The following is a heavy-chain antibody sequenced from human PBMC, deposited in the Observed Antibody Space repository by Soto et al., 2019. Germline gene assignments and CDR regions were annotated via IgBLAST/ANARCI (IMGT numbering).Heavy chain of an antibody. CDR1: GGSISSGGYS. CDR2: IYHSGST. V-gene: IGHV4-30-2*01. Sequence: SETLSLTCAVSGGSISSGGYSWSWIRQPPGKGLEWIGYIYHSGSTYYNPSLKSRATISVDRSKNQFSLKLSSVTAADTAVYYGARGMTTVTTFDYWGQGTLVTVSS. CDR3: ARGMTTVTTFDY. J-gene: IGHJ4*02. D-gene: IGHD4-17*01.